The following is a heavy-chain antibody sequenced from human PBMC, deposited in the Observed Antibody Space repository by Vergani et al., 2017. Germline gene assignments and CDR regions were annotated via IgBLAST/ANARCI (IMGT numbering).Heavy chain of an antibody. CDR2: IYPADSDT. CDR3: ARHTTYTDS. D-gene: IGHD1-1*01. CDR1: EYSFGHYW. Sequence: EVELVQSGPEMRKPGESLKISCKGSEYSFGHYWIGLLRQMPGKGLEWMGIIYPADSDTRYSPSFQGQVTISADKSISTAFLQWDSLKASDTALYYCARHTTYTDSWGQGTLVTVSS. V-gene: IGHV5-51*01. J-gene: IGHJ4*02.